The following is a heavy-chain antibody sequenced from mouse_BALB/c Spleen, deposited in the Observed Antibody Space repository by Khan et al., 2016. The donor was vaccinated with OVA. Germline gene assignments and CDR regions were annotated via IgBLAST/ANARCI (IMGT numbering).Heavy chain of an antibody. CDR2: IYPGSGNT. CDR1: GYIFSDYY. D-gene: IGHD1-2*01. V-gene: IGHV1-77*01. Sequence: QVQLQQSGTELARPGTSVKLSCKASGYIFSDYYISWVKQRTGQGLEWMGEIYPGSGNTYYNENFKGKASLTADKSSDTVYMQLSSLTSEDSAVYFCARMATTSLDYWGQGSSLTVSS. CDR3: ARMATTSLDY. J-gene: IGHJ2*02.